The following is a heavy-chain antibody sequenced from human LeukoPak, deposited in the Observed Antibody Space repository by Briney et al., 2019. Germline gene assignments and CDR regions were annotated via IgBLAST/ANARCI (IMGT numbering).Heavy chain of an antibody. D-gene: IGHD3-22*01. CDR3: GMRGLTFD. J-gene: IGHJ4*02. CDR1: GFTFSTLD. Sequence: PGGSLRLSCAASGFTFSTLDFNWVRQAPGRGLEWVSSIDRSGSYIYYADSVKGRFTISRDNAKNSLYLQMDSLRAEDTAVYYCGMRGLTFDGGQGTLVTVSS. CDR2: IDRSGSYI. V-gene: IGHV3-21*01.